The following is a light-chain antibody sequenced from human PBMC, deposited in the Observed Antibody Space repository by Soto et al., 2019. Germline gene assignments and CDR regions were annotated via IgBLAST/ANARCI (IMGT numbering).Light chain of an antibody. Sequence: DIQMTQSPSTLSASAGDRVTITCRASQSITTWLAWYQQKAGKAPKLLIYDASALPRGVPSRFSGSGSGTKFTLTIASLQPDDFATYYRQQYETFSGTFGPGTKVDIK. CDR1: QSITTW. V-gene: IGKV1-5*01. J-gene: IGKJ1*01. CDR3: QQYETFSGT. CDR2: DAS.